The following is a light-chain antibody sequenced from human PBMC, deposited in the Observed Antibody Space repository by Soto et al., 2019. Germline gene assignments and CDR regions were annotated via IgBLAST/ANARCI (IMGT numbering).Light chain of an antibody. CDR1: SSDVGGYNY. V-gene: IGLV2-11*01. CDR3: CSYAGSSYVF. J-gene: IGLJ2*01. CDR2: DVN. Sequence: QSALTQPRSVSGSPGQSVTISCTGSSSDVGGYNYVSWYQHHPGKPPKLMIYDVNKRPSGVPDRFSGSKSGNTASLTISGLQAEDEADFYCCSYAGSSYVFFGGGTKVTVL.